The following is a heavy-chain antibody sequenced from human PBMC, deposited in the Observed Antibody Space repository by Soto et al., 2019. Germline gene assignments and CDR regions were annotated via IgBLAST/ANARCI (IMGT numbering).Heavy chain of an antibody. Sequence: GGSLRLSCAASGFTVSTNYMGWVRQAPGRGLEWISTIYNTGSTYYAGSVKGRFTISRDSSKNTLSLQMHSLRAEDTAVYYCARDPYDSSGYPFHWYFDLWGRGTLVTVSS. CDR2: IYNTGST. CDR1: GFTVSTNY. J-gene: IGHJ2*01. CDR3: ARDPYDSSGYPFHWYFDL. D-gene: IGHD3-22*01. V-gene: IGHV3-53*01.